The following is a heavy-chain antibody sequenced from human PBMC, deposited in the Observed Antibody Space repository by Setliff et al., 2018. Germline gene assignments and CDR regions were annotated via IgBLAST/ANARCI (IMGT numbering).Heavy chain of an antibody. CDR1: GGSISSGGYY. CDR2: IYYSGST. CDR3: AREGYSSLIGWFDP. D-gene: IGHD6-13*01. V-gene: IGHV4-31*03. J-gene: IGHJ5*02. Sequence: SETLSLTCTVSGGSISSGGYYWSWIRQHPGKGLEWIGYIYYSGSTYYNPSLKSRVTISVDTSKNQFSLKLSSVTAADTAVYYCAREGYSSLIGWFDPWGQGTLVTVSS.